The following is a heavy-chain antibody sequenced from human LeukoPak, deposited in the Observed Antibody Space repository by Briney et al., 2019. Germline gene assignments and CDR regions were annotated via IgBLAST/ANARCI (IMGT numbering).Heavy chain of an antibody. V-gene: IGHV5-51*01. CDR3: AAYSGSKKDAFDI. J-gene: IGHJ3*02. CDR2: IYPGDSDT. CDR1: GYSFTSYW. Sequence: GESLKISCKGSGYSFTSYWIGWVRQMPGKGLGWMGIIYPGDSDTRYSPSFQGQVTISADKSISTAYLQWSSLKASDTAMYYCAAYSGSKKDAFDIWGQGTMVTVSS. D-gene: IGHD1-26*01.